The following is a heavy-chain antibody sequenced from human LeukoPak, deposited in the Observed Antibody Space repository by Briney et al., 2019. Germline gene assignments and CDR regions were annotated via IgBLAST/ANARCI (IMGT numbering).Heavy chain of an antibody. CDR1: GFTFSSYG. V-gene: IGHV3-15*01. J-gene: IGHJ6*03. Sequence: GGSLRLSCAASGFTFSSYGMSWVRQAPGKGLEWVGRIKSKTDGGTTDYAAPVKGRFTISRDDSKNTLYLQMNSLKTEDTAVYYCTSVAGTRTGYYYYYMDVWGKGTTVTISS. CDR3: TSVAGTRTGYYYYYMDV. D-gene: IGHD6-19*01. CDR2: IKSKTDGGTT.